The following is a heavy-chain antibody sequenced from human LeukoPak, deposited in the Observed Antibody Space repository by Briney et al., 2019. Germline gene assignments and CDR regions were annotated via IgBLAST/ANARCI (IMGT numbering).Heavy chain of an antibody. Sequence: SETLSLTCTVSGGSISSHYWSWIRQPPGKGLEWIGYIYYSGSTNYNPSLKSRVTISVDTSKNQFSLKLSSVTAADTAVYYCARDGRSYYDSSGRLYYYYYMDVWGKGTTVTVSS. D-gene: IGHD3-22*01. CDR3: ARDGRSYYDSSGRLYYYYYMDV. CDR2: IYYSGST. J-gene: IGHJ6*03. CDR1: GGSISSHY. V-gene: IGHV4-59*11.